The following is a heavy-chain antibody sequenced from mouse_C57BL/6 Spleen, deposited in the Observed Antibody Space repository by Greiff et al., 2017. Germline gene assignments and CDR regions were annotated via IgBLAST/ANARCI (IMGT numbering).Heavy chain of an antibody. CDR1: GYTFTSYW. J-gene: IGHJ2*01. CDR3: ARGSDYYFDY. Sequence: QVQLQQPGAELVMPGASVKLSCKASGYTFTSYWMHWVKQRPGQGLEWIGEIDPSASYTNYNQKFKGQSTLTVDKSSRTAYMQLSSLTSEDSAVYYCARGSDYYFDYWGQGTTLTVSS. V-gene: IGHV1-69*01. D-gene: IGHD1-3*01. CDR2: IDPSASYT.